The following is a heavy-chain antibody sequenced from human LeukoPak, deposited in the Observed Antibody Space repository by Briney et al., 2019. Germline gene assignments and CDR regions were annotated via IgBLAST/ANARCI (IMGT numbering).Heavy chain of an antibody. Sequence: PSETLSLTCTVSGGSISSYYWSWIRQPPGKGLEWIGYIYYSGSTNYNPSLKSRVTISVDTSKNQFSLKLSSVTAADTAVYFCARTGARYFDFWGRGTLVTVSS. CDR3: ARTGARYFDF. V-gene: IGHV4-59*08. CDR1: GGSISSYY. D-gene: IGHD1-14*01. J-gene: IGHJ4*02. CDR2: IYYSGST.